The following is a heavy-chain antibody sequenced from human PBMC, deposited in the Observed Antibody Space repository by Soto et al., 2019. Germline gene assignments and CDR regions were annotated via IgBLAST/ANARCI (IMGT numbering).Heavy chain of an antibody. V-gene: IGHV4-30-4*02. J-gene: IGHJ6*02. CDR2: IYYSGST. CDR1: GGSISSGDYY. CDR3: AREGYYYDSSGYFYYYGMDV. Sequence: PSETLSLTCTVSGGSISSGDYYWSWIRQPPGKGLEWIGYIYYSGSTYYNPSLKSRVTISVDTSKNQFSLKLSSVTAADTAVYYCAREGYYYDSSGYFYYYGMDVWGQGTTVTSP. D-gene: IGHD3-22*01.